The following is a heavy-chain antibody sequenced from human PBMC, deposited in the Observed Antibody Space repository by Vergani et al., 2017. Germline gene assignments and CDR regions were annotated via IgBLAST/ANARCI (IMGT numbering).Heavy chain of an antibody. CDR3: ARFTSSAYNWFDS. V-gene: IGHV5-51*01. Sequence: EVQLVQSGAEVKKPGESLKISCKGSGYSFTTYWIGWVRQMPGRGLEWICNIYPAESDTKYSPSFQGQVTMSSDRSFTTAYLSLKASDTAIYYCARFTSSAYNWFDSWGQGTLVTVSS. CDR2: IYPAESDT. J-gene: IGHJ5*02. D-gene: IGHD3-10*01. CDR1: GYSFTTYW.